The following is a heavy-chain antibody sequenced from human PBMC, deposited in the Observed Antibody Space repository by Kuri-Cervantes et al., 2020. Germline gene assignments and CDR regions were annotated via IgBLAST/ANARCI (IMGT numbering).Heavy chain of an antibody. CDR1: GYTFTGYY. CDR2: INPNSGGT. J-gene: IGHJ4*02. Sequence: ASVKVSCKASGYTFTGYYMHWVRQAPGQGLEWMGWINPNSGGTNYAQKFQGRVTMTRDTSISTAYMELSRLRSGDTAVYYCAKSYGSGSYLGVYYFDYWGQGTLVTVSS. CDR3: AKSYGSGSYLGVYYFDY. D-gene: IGHD3-10*01. V-gene: IGHV1-2*02.